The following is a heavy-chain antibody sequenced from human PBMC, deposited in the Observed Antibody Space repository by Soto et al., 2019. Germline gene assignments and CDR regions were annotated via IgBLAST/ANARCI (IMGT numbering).Heavy chain of an antibody. CDR1: GFTFSSYS. CDR2: ISSSSSTI. Sequence: PGGSLRLSCAASGFTFSSYSMNWVRQAPGKGLEWVSYISSSSSTIYYADSVKGRFTISRDNAKNSLYLQMNSLRDEDTAVYYCARGHAPYYYDSSAKDPGYYYYGMDVWGQGTTVTVS. D-gene: IGHD3-22*01. V-gene: IGHV3-48*02. CDR3: ARGHAPYYYDSSAKDPGYYYYGMDV. J-gene: IGHJ6*02.